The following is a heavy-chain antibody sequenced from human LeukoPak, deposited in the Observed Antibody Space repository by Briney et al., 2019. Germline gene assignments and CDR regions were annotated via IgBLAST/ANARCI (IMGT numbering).Heavy chain of an antibody. Sequence: GGSLRLSCAGSGFPFGTYGMTWVRHAPGRGLEWVATISGSGVSIYYADSVKDRFTISRDNNENTVSLQMNSLRGEDTALYYCAKVGWDGDLEHWGQGTQVAVSS. CDR2: ISGSGVSI. CDR3: AKVGWDGDLEH. J-gene: IGHJ1*01. CDR1: GFPFGTYG. V-gene: IGHV3-23*01. D-gene: IGHD1-26*01.